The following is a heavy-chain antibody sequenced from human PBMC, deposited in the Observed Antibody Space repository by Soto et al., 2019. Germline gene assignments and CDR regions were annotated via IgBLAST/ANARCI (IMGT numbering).Heavy chain of an antibody. J-gene: IGHJ4*02. Sequence: TSETLSLTCGVSGGSISSGGYSWSWIRQPPGKGLEWIGYIYHSGSTCYNPSLKSRVTISVDRSKNQFSLKLSSVTAADTAVYYCARGAVTSSHFDYWGQGTLVTVSS. CDR3: ARGAVTSSHFDY. CDR1: GGSISSGGYS. V-gene: IGHV4-30-2*01. CDR2: IYHSGST. D-gene: IGHD4-17*01.